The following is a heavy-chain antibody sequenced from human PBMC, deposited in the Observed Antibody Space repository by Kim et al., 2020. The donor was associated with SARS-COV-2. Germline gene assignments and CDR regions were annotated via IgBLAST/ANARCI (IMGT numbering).Heavy chain of an antibody. V-gene: IGHV3-23*01. CDR3: AGGTYYDILTGPY. CDR2: ISGSGGST. D-gene: IGHD3-9*01. Sequence: SGFTFSSDAMSWVRQAPGKGLEWVSAISGSGGSTYYADSVKGRFTISRDNSKNTLYLQMNSLRAEDTAVYYCAGGTYYDILTGPYWGQGTLAT. CDR1: GFTFSSDA. J-gene: IGHJ4*02.